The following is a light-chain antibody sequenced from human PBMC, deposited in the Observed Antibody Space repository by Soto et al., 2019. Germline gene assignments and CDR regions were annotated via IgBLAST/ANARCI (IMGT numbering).Light chain of an antibody. CDR1: NSNIGSDI. Sequence: QSALTQPPSASGTPGQRATISCCGSNSNIGSDIVNCYQLLPGAAPEVLINTTNQRPSGVPERFSGSKSGTSASLAISGLQSEDEANSSCATWDGGLSGPFVFGTGTNVTVL. CDR2: TTN. CDR3: ATWDGGLSGPFV. J-gene: IGLJ1*01. V-gene: IGLV1-44*01.